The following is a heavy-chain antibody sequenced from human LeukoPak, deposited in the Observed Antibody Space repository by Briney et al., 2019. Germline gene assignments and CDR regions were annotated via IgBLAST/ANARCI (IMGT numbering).Heavy chain of an antibody. V-gene: IGHV3-7*01. CDR1: GFSFSAYW. CDR2: INEGGSLK. Sequence: GGSLRLSCAASGFSFSAYWMTWVRQAPGKGLEWVVNINEGGSLKYYVDSVKGRFTISRDNTKNSLYLQMNTLRAEDTAVYYCARVGKSGWDFDHWGQGTLVTVSS. D-gene: IGHD6-19*01. J-gene: IGHJ4*02. CDR3: ARVGKSGWDFDH.